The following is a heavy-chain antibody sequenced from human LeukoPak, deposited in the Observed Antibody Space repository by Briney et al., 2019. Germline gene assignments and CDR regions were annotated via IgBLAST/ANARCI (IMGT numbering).Heavy chain of an antibody. CDR1: GFTFSSYA. J-gene: IGHJ6*04. Sequence: GGSLRLSWAAPGFTFSSYAMSWVRQAPGKGLELVSAISGSGGSTYYADSVKGRFTISRDNSKNTLYLQMNSLRAEDTAVYYCAKGYYGSGGYVLMDVWGKGTTVTVSS. D-gene: IGHD3-10*01. CDR3: AKGYYGSGGYVLMDV. CDR2: ISGSGGST. V-gene: IGHV3-23*01.